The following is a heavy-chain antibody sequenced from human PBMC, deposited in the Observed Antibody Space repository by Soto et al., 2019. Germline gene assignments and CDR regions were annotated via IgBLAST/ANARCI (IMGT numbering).Heavy chain of an antibody. CDR3: ASPHYYGSGTVFEWFDP. CDR2: IIPIFGTA. D-gene: IGHD3-10*01. V-gene: IGHV1-69*01. CDR1: GGTFSSYA. J-gene: IGHJ5*02. Sequence: QVQLVQSGAEVKKPGSSVKVSCKASGGTFSSYAISWVRQAPGQGLEWMGGIIPIFGTANYAQKFQGRVTITADASPSPACLALGGLRSEDTAVYYCASPHYYGSGTVFEWFDPWGQGTLVTVSS.